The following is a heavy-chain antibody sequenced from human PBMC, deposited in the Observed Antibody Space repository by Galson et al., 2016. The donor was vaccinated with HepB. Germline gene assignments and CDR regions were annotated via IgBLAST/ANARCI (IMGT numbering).Heavy chain of an antibody. V-gene: IGHV1-69*13. J-gene: IGHJ4*02. Sequence: SVKVSCKASGGTFTNYAFGWVRQAPGQGLEWMGGVIPIFGTTIYAQRFLDRVTITVDESTSTAYTELTSLTSTDTAVYYCARPPRHTVSYSPFDYWGQGTLVTVSS. CDR2: VIPIFGTT. CDR3: ARPPRHTVSYSPFDY. CDR1: GGTFTNYA. D-gene: IGHD1-26*01.